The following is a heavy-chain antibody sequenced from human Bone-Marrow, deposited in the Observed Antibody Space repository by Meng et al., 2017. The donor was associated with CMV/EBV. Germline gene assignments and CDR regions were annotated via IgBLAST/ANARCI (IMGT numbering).Heavy chain of an antibody. J-gene: IGHJ5*02. CDR3: ARPMRTYGQWLPTSP. V-gene: IGHV3-30*04. D-gene: IGHD6-19*01. CDR1: GFTFSSYA. CDR2: ISYDGSNK. Sequence: GGSLRLSCAAAGFTFSSYAMHWVRQAPGKGLEWVAVISYDGSNKYYADSVKGRFTISRDNSKNTLYLQMNSLRAEDTAGYYCARPMRTYGQWLPTSPWGQGTLVTVSS.